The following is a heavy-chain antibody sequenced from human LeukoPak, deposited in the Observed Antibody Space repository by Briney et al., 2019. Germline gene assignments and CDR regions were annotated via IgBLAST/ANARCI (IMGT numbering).Heavy chain of an antibody. CDR1: GFTFSDYW. CDR3: TGGALDY. J-gene: IGHJ4*02. Sequence: GGSLRLSCATSGFTFSDYWMSWVRQAPGQGLEWVAKINQDGREQHFVDSVKGRFTISRDNAKNSLFLQMDSLRAEYTAVYYCTGGALDYWGQGALVTVSS. CDR2: INQDGREQ. V-gene: IGHV3-7*04.